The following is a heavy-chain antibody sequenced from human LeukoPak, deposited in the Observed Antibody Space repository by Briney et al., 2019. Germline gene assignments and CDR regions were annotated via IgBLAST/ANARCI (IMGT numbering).Heavy chain of an antibody. J-gene: IGHJ4*02. CDR2: INLYNGAT. Sequence: ASVKVSCKPTGYSFTAYYIFWMRQAPGQGLECMGWINLYNGATKYAQRFQRRVTMTRDTSISTAYMELSRLRSDDTATYYCASWAGGNEPVASFDYWGPGTLVTVSS. CDR1: GYSFTAYY. V-gene: IGHV1-2*02. CDR3: ASWAGGNEPVASFDY. D-gene: IGHD1-14*01.